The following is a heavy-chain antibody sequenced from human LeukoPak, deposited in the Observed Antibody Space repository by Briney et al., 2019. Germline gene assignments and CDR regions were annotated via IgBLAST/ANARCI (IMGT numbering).Heavy chain of an antibody. CDR3: VRHEEEDGYNAKTFDY. CDR1: GGSISSSGNF. J-gene: IGHJ4*02. D-gene: IGHD5-24*01. Sequence: SETLSLTCTVSGGSISSSGNFWGWVRQPPGMGLEWIASTYYSRNTYYNPSLKSRVTISVDTSKNQFSLKLSSVTAADTAVYYCVRHEEEDGYNAKTFDYWGQGTLVTVSS. V-gene: IGHV4-39*01. CDR2: TYYSRNT.